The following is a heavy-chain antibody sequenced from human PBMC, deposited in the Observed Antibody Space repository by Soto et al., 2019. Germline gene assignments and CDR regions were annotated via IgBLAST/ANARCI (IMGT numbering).Heavy chain of an antibody. CDR1: GFTFDDYA. D-gene: IGHD6-13*01. CDR2: ISWNSGSI. J-gene: IGHJ1*01. CDR3: AKDLNGYSSS. Sequence: EVQLVESGGGLVQPGRSLRLSCAASGFTFDDYAMHWVRQAPGKGLEWVSGISWNSGSIGYADSVKGRFTISRDNAKNSLYLQMNSLRAEDTALYYCAKDLNGYSSSWGHGTLVTVSS. V-gene: IGHV3-9*01.